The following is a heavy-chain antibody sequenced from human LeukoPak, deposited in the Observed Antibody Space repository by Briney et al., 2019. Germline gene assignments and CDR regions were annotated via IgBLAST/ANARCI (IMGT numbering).Heavy chain of an antibody. J-gene: IGHJ4*02. CDR3: ARDMGYFSY. CDR2: ISSSSNTI. D-gene: IGHD2-15*01. V-gene: IGHV3-48*02. CDR1: GFTFSIYS. Sequence: PGGCLRLSCAASGFTFSIYSMNWVRQAPGKGLEWVSYISSSSNTIYYADSVKGRFTISRDYAKNSVYLQMSSLRDEDTAVYYCARDMGYFSYWGQGTLVSVSS.